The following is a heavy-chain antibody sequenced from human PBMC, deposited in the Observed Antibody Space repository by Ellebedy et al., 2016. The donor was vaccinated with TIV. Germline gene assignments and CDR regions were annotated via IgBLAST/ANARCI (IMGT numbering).Heavy chain of an antibody. V-gene: IGHV3-13*01. J-gene: IGHJ4*02. CDR1: GFAFSTYE. D-gene: IGHD6-13*01. Sequence: GESLKISCAASGFAFSTYELHWVRQPAGGGLEWVSAIGIAGDTFYADSMKGRFTVSRDNAKNSLYLQMNNLRPGDTAVYYCARRGIEAGLAFWGQGTLVTVSS. CDR2: IGIAGDT. CDR3: ARRGIEAGLAF.